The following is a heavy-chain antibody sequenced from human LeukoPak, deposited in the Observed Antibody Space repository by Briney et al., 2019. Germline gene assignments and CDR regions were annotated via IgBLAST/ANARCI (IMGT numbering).Heavy chain of an antibody. D-gene: IGHD3-22*01. CDR2: IRSKAYGGTT. CDR1: GFTFGDYA. Sequence: GGSLRLSCTASGFTFGDYAMSWVRLAPGKGLEWVGFIRSKAYGGTTEYAASVKGRFTISRDDSKSIAYLQMNSLKTEDTAVYYCTRYYYDSSGYLSAEYFQHWGQGTLVTVSS. V-gene: IGHV3-49*04. CDR3: TRYYYDSSGYLSAEYFQH. J-gene: IGHJ1*01.